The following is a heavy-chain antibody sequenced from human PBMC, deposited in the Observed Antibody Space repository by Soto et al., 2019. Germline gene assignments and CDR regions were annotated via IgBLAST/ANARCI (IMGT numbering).Heavy chain of an antibody. D-gene: IGHD1-26*01. CDR2: INPNSGGT. J-gene: IGHJ5*02. CDR1: GYTFTGYY. V-gene: IGHV1-2*02. Sequence: ASVKVSCKASGYTFTGYYMHWVRQAPGQGLEWMGWINPNSGGTNYAQKFQGGVTMTRDTSISTAYMELSRLRSDDTAVYYCARGWPSGTGWFDPWGQGTLVTVSS. CDR3: ARGWPSGTGWFDP.